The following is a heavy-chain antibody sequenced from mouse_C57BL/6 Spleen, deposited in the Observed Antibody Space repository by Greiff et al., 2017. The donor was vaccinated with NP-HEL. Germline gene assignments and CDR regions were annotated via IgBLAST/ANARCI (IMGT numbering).Heavy chain of an antibody. CDR3: ARFDYGSSWADY. V-gene: IGHV1-81*01. Sequence: QVQLQQSGAELARPGASVKLSCKASGYTFTSYGISWVKQRTGQGLEWIGEIYPRSGNTYYNEKFKGKATLTADKSSSTAYMELRSLTSEDSAVYFCARFDYGSSWADYWGQGTTLTVSS. CDR2: IYPRSGNT. CDR1: GYTFTSYG. D-gene: IGHD1-1*01. J-gene: IGHJ2*01.